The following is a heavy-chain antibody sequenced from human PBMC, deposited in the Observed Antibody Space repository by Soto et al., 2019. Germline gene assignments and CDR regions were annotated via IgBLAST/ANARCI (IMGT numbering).Heavy chain of an antibody. V-gene: IGHV4-31*03. CDR3: ASAVGSSSLFDY. CDR1: GGSISSGGYY. CDR2: IYYSGST. Sequence: QVQLQESGPGLVKPSQTLSLTCTVSGGSISSGGYYWSWIRQHPGKGLEWIGYIYYSGSTYYNPPLKSRVTISVDTSKNQFSLKLSSVTAADTAVYYCASAVGSSSLFDYWGQGTLVTVSS. J-gene: IGHJ4*02. D-gene: IGHD6-6*01.